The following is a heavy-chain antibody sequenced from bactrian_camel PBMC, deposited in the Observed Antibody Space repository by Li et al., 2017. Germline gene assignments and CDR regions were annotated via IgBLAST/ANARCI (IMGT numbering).Heavy chain of an antibody. J-gene: IGHJ4*01. Sequence: HVQLVESGGGSVQSGGSLRLSCVASRRPSSTYCWAWFRQAPGKEREGVVAIDSRGEITGATDSAKGRFTISRDNAKNTVYLQMNSLEPEDTAMYYCAANTHGICTLEIDWYTFWGQGTQVTVS. CDR2: IDSRGEIT. CDR1: RRPSSTYC. D-gene: IGHD6*01. CDR3: AANTHGICTLEIDWYTF. V-gene: IGHV3-3*01.